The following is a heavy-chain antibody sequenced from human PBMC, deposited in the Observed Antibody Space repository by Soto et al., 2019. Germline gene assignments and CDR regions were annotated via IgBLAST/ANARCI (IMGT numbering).Heavy chain of an antibody. D-gene: IGHD3-10*02. V-gene: IGHV3-9*01. Sequence: GGSLRLSCAASGFTFDDYAMHWVRQAPGKGLEWVSGISWNSGSIGYADSVKGRFTISRDNAKNSLYLQMNSLRAEDTALYYCAKDMAHVGEAPMDVWGKGTTVTVSS. CDR1: GFTFDDYA. CDR3: AKDMAHVGEAPMDV. CDR2: ISWNSGSI. J-gene: IGHJ6*03.